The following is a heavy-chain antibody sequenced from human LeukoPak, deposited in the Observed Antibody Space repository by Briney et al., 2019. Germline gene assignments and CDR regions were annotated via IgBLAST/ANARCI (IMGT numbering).Heavy chain of an antibody. Sequence: PGGSLRLSCAASGFTFSSYAMSWVRQAPGKGLEWVSAISDSDGNTYYADSVKGRFTISRDNSKNTLYLQMNSLRAEDTAVYYCAGLRDGYKFLGYWGQGTLVTVSS. CDR2: ISDSDGNT. CDR1: GFTFSSYA. D-gene: IGHD5-24*01. J-gene: IGHJ4*02. V-gene: IGHV3-23*01. CDR3: AGLRDGYKFLGY.